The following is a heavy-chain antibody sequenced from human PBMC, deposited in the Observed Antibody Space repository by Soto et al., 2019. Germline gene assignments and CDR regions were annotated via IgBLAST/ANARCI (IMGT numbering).Heavy chain of an antibody. J-gene: IGHJ4*02. V-gene: IGHV3-48*02. D-gene: IGHD3-22*01. CDR1: GFTFSSYS. CDR3: ARDWNYYDSSGYYDY. CDR2: ISSSSSTI. Sequence: PGGSLRLSCAASGFTFSSYSMNWVRQAPGKGLEWVSYISSSSSTIYYADSVKGRFTISRDNAKNSLYLQMNSLRDEDTAVYYCARDWNYYDSSGYYDYWGQGTLVTVSS.